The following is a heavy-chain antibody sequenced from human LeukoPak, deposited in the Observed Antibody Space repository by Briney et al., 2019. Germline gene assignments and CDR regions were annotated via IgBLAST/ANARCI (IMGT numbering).Heavy chain of an antibody. CDR3: ARDLSQLGIAAAHDYYYGMDV. Sequence: QPGGSLRLSCAASGFTFSSYGMHWVRQAPGKGLEWVAVIWYDGSNKYYADSVKGRFTISRDNSKNTLYLQMNSLRAEDTAVYYCARDLSQLGIAAAHDYYYGMDVWGQGTTVTVS. J-gene: IGHJ6*02. D-gene: IGHD6-13*01. V-gene: IGHV3-33*01. CDR1: GFTFSSYG. CDR2: IWYDGSNK.